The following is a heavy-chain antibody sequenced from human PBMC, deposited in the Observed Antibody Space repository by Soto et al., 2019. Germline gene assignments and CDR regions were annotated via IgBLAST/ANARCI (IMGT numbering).Heavy chain of an antibody. Sequence: EVQLVESGGGLVQPGGSPRLTCVASGFPFSIYSMNWVRQAPGKGLEWSSYITSDTNTIKYADSVKGRFTISRDNAKNLVYLQMNSLRDEDTAVYFCARSVEGHFDYWGQGTVVTVSS. V-gene: IGHV3-48*02. CDR1: GFPFSIYS. J-gene: IGHJ4*02. D-gene: IGHD6-19*01. CDR2: ITSDTNTI. CDR3: ARSVEGHFDY.